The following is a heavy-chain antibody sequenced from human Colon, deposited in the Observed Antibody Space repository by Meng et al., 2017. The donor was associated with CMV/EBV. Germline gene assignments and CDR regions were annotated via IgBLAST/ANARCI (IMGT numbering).Heavy chain of an antibody. CDR2: IRSDGSDE. CDR3: ARQYVVAVGPGAPLYYFDY. V-gene: IGHV3-33*01. CDR1: GFTFSISG. Sequence: GESLKISCAASGFTFSISGMHWVRQAPGKGLEWVALIRSDGSDEYYADSVKGRFTISRDNAKNSVYLQLNSLSAEDTAVYYCARQYVVAVGPGAPLYYFDYWGQGALVTAPQ. D-gene: IGHD2-21*01. J-gene: IGHJ4*02.